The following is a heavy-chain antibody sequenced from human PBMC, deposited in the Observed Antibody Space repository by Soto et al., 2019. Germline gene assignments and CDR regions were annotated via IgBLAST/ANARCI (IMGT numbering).Heavy chain of an antibody. J-gene: IGHJ3*02. CDR3: ARDRVAGIWGDAFDI. Sequence: VASVKVSCKXSGYTFTNHGINWVRQAPGQGLEWMGWINPYNGNTNYAQKLQGRVTLTTDTSTSTAYMDLRSLTSDDTAVYYCARDRVAGIWGDAFDIWGQGTMVTVSS. CDR2: INPYNGNT. CDR1: GYTFTNHG. D-gene: IGHD3-16*01. V-gene: IGHV1-18*04.